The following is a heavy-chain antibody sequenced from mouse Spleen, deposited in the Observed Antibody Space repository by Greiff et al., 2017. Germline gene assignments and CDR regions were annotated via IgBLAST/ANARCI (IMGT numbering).Heavy chain of an antibody. CDR3: ARSGYYGRGYFDY. J-gene: IGHJ2*01. Sequence: ESGPGLVKPSQSLSLTCSVTGYSITSGYYWNWIRQFPGNKLEWMGYISYDGSNNYNPSLKNRISITRDTSKNQFFLKLNSVTTEDTATYYCARSGYYGRGYFDYWGQGTTLTVSS. CDR2: ISYDGSN. V-gene: IGHV3-6*01. CDR1: GYSITSGYY. D-gene: IGHD1-1*01.